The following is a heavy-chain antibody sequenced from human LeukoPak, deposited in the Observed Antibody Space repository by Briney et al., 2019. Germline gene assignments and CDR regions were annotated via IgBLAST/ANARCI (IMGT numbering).Heavy chain of an antibody. J-gene: IGHJ4*02. D-gene: IGHD2-21*02. CDR1: GYTFTSYG. Sequence: GASVKVSCKASGYTFTSYGISWVRQAPGQGLEWMGWISAYNGNTNYAQKLQGRVTMTTDTSTSTAYMELRSLRSDDTAVYYCARGGYCGGDCYSRFDYWGQGTLVTVSS. V-gene: IGHV1-18*01. CDR3: ARGGYCGGDCYSRFDY. CDR2: ISAYNGNT.